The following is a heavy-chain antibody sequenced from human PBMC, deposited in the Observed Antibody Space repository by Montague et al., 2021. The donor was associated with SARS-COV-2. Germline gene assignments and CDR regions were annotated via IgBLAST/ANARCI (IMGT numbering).Heavy chain of an antibody. CDR1: GESVSDYY. D-gene: IGHD3-22*01. CDR3: ARGPRITMIVVVITDIWFDP. CDR2: INHSGST. Sequence: SETLSLTCAVYGESVSDYYWSWIRQPPGKGLEWIGEINHSGSTNYNPSLKSRVTTSVDTSKNQFSLKLTSVTAADTAVYYCARGPRITMIVVVITDIWFDPWGQGTLVTVSS. J-gene: IGHJ5*02. V-gene: IGHV4-34*01.